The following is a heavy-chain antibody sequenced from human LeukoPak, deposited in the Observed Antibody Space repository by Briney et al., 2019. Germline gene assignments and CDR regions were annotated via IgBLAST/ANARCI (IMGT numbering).Heavy chain of an antibody. CDR3: AKDQTPDYCSGGSCYGIFDY. CDR2: ISGSGGST. V-gene: IGHV3-23*01. Sequence: GGSLRLSCAASGFTFSSYSMNWVRQAPGKGLEWVSAISGSGGSTYYADSVKGRFTISRDNSKNTLYLQMNSLRAEDTAVYYCAKDQTPDYCSGGSCYGIFDYWGQGTLVTVSS. D-gene: IGHD2-15*01. J-gene: IGHJ4*02. CDR1: GFTFSSYS.